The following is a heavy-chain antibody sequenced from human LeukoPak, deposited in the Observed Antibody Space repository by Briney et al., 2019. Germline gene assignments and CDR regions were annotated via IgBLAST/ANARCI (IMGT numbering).Heavy chain of an antibody. Sequence: GGSLRLSCAASGFTFSSYWMSWVRQAPGKGLERVANIKQDGSEKYYVDSVKGRFTISRDNAKNSLYLQMNSLRAEDTAVYYCAREYGDYVFDYWGQGTLVTVSS. CDR2: IKQDGSEK. J-gene: IGHJ4*02. D-gene: IGHD4-17*01. CDR3: AREYGDYVFDY. V-gene: IGHV3-7*01. CDR1: GFTFSSYW.